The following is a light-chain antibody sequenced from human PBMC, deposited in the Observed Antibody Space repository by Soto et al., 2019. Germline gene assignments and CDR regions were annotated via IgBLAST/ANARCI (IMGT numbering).Light chain of an antibody. Sequence: EIVLTQSPGTLFLSPGEKATVSCRASQSVGSSYLSWYQQKPGQAPRLLIYGASSRATGIPDRFSGSGSGTDFTLTISRLEPEDFAVYYCQQYGSSPRGTFGQGTKVDIK. J-gene: IGKJ1*01. CDR3: QQYGSSPRGT. CDR2: GAS. CDR1: QSVGSSY. V-gene: IGKV3-20*01.